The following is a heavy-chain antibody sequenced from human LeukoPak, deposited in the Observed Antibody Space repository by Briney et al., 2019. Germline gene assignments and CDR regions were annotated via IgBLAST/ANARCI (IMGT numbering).Heavy chain of an antibody. CDR1: GASISSYY. Sequence: SETLSLTCTVSGASISSYYWSWIRQSPGKGLEWIGYIYYSGSPNYNPSLKSRVTISVDTSKNQFSLKLSSVTAADTAVYYCATFYGSGNYMDVWGKGTTVTISS. CDR3: ATFYGSGNYMDV. V-gene: IGHV4-59*01. D-gene: IGHD3-10*01. CDR2: IYYSGSP. J-gene: IGHJ6*03.